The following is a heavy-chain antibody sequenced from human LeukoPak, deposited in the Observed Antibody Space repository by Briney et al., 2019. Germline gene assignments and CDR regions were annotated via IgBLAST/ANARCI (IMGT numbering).Heavy chain of an antibody. D-gene: IGHD3-22*01. V-gene: IGHV3-23*01. J-gene: IGHJ4*02. CDR2: ISGSGTST. CDR3: AKYDYYDSSGYYSNDY. CDR1: GFTFSIYG. Sequence: GGSLRLSCAASGFTFSIYGMSWVRQAPGKGLEGVSVISGSGTSTDYADSVKGRFTISRDNSKNTLYLQMNSLRAEDTAVYYCAKYDYYDSSGYYSNDYWGQGTLVTVSS.